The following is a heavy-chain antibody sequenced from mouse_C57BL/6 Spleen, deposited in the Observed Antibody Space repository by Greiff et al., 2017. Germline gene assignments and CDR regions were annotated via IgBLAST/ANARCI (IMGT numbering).Heavy chain of an antibody. CDR3: ARYPITEYFDV. V-gene: IGHV1-50*01. CDR2: IDPSDSYT. CDR1: GYTFTSYW. D-gene: IGHD1-1*01. J-gene: IGHJ1*03. Sequence: QVQLQQPGAELVKPGDSVKLSCKASGYTFTSYWMQWVKQRPGQGLEWIGEIDPSDSYTNYNQKFKGKATLTVDTSSSTAYMQLSSLTSEDSAVYYCARYPITEYFDVWGTGTTVTVSS.